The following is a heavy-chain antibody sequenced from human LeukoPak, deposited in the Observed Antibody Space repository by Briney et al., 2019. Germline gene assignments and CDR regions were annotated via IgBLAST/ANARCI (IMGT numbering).Heavy chain of an antibody. CDR3: ARSGLFDY. Sequence: SETLSLTCTVSGGSISSYYWSWIRQPPGKGLEWIGYIYYSGSTSYNPSLKGRVTISVDTSKNQFPLKLSSVTAADTAVYYCARSGLFDYWGQGTLVTVSS. CDR1: GGSISSYY. V-gene: IGHV4-59*01. CDR2: IYYSGST. J-gene: IGHJ4*02.